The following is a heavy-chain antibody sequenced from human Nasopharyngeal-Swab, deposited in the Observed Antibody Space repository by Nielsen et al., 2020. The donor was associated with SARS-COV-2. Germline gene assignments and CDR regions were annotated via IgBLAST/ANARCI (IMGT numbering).Heavy chain of an antibody. J-gene: IGHJ4*02. CDR3: AKDLGVESPLWFDY. Sequence: GESLKLSCTASGFLFSSYPMSLVRQAPGEGLGWVSEISGSGGSTYYAESVKGRFTISRDNSKTTLYLQMSSLRAEDTAIYYCAKDLGVESPLWFDYWGQGTLLTVSS. V-gene: IGHV3-23*01. CDR2: ISGSGGST. D-gene: IGHD4-23*01. CDR1: GFLFSSYP.